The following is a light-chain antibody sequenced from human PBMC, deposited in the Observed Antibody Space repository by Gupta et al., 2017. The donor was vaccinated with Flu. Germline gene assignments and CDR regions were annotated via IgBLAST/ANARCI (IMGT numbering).Light chain of an antibody. Sequence: AIRMTQSPSSFSASTGDRVTITWRASQGISSYLAWYQQKPGKAPKLLIYAASTVKGGVPSRFSGSGSGTDFTLTISGRQSEDFATYYCQHEDSSPGTFGQGTKVEIK. J-gene: IGKJ1*01. CDR1: QGISSY. V-gene: IGKV1-8*01. CDR2: AAS. CDR3: QHEDSSPGT.